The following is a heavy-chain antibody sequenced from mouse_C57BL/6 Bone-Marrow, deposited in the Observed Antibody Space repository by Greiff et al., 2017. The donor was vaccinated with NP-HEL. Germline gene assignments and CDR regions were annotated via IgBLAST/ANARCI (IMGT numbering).Heavy chain of an antibody. D-gene: IGHD2-4*01. CDR2: ISDGGSYT. V-gene: IGHV5-4*01. J-gene: IGHJ4*01. CDR3: ARERIYYDYYYYAMDY. Sequence: EVKLMESGGGLVKPGGSLKLSCAASGFTFSSYAMSWVRQTPEKRLEWVATISDGGSYTYYPDNVKGRFTISRDNAKNNLYLQMSHLKSEDTAMYYCARERIYYDYYYYAMDYWGQGTSGTVSS. CDR1: GFTFSSYA.